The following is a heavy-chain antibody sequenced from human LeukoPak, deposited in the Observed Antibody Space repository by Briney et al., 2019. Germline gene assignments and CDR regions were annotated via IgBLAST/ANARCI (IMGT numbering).Heavy chain of an antibody. J-gene: IGHJ4*02. CDR1: GFTFSSYA. Sequence: GGSLRLSCATSGFTFSSYAMNWVRQAPGKGLEWVGRIKSKTDGGTTDYAAPVKGRFTISRNDSKNTLYLQMNSLKTEDTAVYYCSTTYYYDSSEGYWGQGTLVTVSS. D-gene: IGHD3-22*01. CDR3: STTYYYDSSEGY. V-gene: IGHV3-15*07. CDR2: IKSKTDGGTT.